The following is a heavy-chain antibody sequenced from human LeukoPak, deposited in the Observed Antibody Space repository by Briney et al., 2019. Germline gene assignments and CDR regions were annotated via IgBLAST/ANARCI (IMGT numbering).Heavy chain of an antibody. J-gene: IGHJ4*02. D-gene: IGHD2-2*01. CDR2: INSDGSST. CDR3: ARESPNTSPFDY. V-gene: IGHV3-74*01. Sequence: PGGSLRLSCAASGFTFSSYWMHWVRQAPGKGLVWVSRINSDGSSTSYADSVKGRFTISRDNAKNTLYLQMNSLRAEDTAVYYCARESPNTSPFDYWGQGTPVTVSS. CDR1: GFTFSSYW.